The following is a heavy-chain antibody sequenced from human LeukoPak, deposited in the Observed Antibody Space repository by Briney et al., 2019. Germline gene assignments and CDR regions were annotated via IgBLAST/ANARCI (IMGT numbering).Heavy chain of an antibody. Sequence: PGGSLRLSCAASGSTFSSYWMHWVRQAPGKGLVWVSRINSDGSSTSYADSVKGRFTISRDNAKNTLYLQMNSLRAEDTAVYYCASLYGWGSYSNYYYYYGMDVWGKGTTVTVSS. J-gene: IGHJ6*04. D-gene: IGHD3-10*01. V-gene: IGHV3-74*01. CDR1: GSTFSSYW. CDR3: ASLYGWGSYSNYYYYYGMDV. CDR2: INSDGSST.